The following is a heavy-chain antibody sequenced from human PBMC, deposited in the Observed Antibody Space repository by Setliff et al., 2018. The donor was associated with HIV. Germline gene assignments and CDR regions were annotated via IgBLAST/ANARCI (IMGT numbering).Heavy chain of an antibody. J-gene: IGHJ4*02. Sequence: ASVKVSCKASGYSFTNYGISWVRQAPGQGLEWMGWISSYNDNTNYALNLQGRVTMTTDTSTSTAYMQLSSLRSEDTAVYYCARDEGSGWPLDYWGQGTLVTVS. CDR3: ARDEGSGWPLDY. CDR1: GYSFTNYG. D-gene: IGHD6-19*01. CDR2: ISSYNDNT. V-gene: IGHV1-18*01.